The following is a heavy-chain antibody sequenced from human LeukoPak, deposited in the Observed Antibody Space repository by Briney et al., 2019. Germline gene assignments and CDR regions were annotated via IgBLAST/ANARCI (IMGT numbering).Heavy chain of an antibody. CDR2: ISGSGGST. CDR1: GFTFSSYA. CDR3: AKGQDYYDSSPSGY. D-gene: IGHD3-22*01. V-gene: IGHV3-23*01. Sequence: PGGSLRLSCAASGFTFSSYAMNWVRQAPGKGLEWVSSISGSGGSTYYADSVKGRFTISRDNSKNTLYLQMNSLRAEDTAVYYCAKGQDYYDSSPSGYWGQGTLVTVSS. J-gene: IGHJ4*02.